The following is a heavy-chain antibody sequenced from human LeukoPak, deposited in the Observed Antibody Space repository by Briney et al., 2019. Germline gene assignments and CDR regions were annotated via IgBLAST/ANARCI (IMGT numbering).Heavy chain of an antibody. D-gene: IGHD3-22*01. CDR3: ATLPEYCYDSSVYPDY. Sequence: GGSLRLSCAASGFTYSSYAMHRVRQAPGKGLEGVAVISYDGSNKYYADCVKGRFTISRDNSKNTLYLQMNSLRAEDTAVYYSATLPEYCYDSSVYPDYWGQGTLVTVSS. CDR1: GFTYSSYA. V-gene: IGHV3-30-3*01. CDR2: ISYDGSNK. J-gene: IGHJ4*02.